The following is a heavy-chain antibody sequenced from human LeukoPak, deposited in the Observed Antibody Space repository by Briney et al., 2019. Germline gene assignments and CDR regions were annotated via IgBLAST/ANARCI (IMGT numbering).Heavy chain of an antibody. CDR3: ARGARRPTSSSWYYFDY. J-gene: IGHJ4*02. D-gene: IGHD6-13*01. Sequence: GGSLRLSCAASGFTFSSYSMNWVRQAPGKGLEWVSYISSSSSTIYYADSVKGRFTISRDNAKNSLYLQMNSLRAEDTAVYYCARGARRPTSSSWYYFDYWGQGTLVTVSS. CDR2: ISSSSSTI. V-gene: IGHV3-48*01. CDR1: GFTFSSYS.